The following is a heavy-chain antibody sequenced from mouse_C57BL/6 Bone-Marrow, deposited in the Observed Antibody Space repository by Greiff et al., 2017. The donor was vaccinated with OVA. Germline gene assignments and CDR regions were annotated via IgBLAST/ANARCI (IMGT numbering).Heavy chain of an antibody. CDR2: INPSSGYP. Sequence: QVQLQQSGAELAKPGASVKLSCKASGYTFTSYWLHWVQQRPGPGLEWIGYINPSSGYPKYNQKFKDKATLTADKSSSTAYMQLRSLTYEDSAVYYCAHSNFDVWGTGTTVTVSS. CDR3: AHSNFDV. D-gene: IGHD2-5*01. V-gene: IGHV1-7*01. J-gene: IGHJ1*03. CDR1: GYTFTSYW.